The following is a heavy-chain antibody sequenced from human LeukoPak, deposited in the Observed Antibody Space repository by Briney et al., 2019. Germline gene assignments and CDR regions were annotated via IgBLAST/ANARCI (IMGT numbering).Heavy chain of an antibody. D-gene: IGHD3-10*02. Sequence: SETLSLTCAVSGGSISSSNWWSWVRQPPGKGLEWLGSIYHSGNTDYNPSLKSRVTISVDTSKNQFSLKLSSVTAADTAVYYCARGLFVAYFDYWGQGTLVTVSS. V-gene: IGHV4-4*02. CDR3: ARGLFVAYFDY. CDR1: GGSISSSNW. CDR2: IYHSGNT. J-gene: IGHJ4*02.